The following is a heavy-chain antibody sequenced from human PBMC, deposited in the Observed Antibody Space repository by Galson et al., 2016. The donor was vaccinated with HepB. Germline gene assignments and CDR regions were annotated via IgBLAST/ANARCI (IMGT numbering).Heavy chain of an antibody. D-gene: IGHD1-26*01. Sequence: TLSLTCSVSGGTINSGGYYWTWIRQHPGKGLEWIGFIYYSGTTYYTPSLKSRIAISVATSKNQFSLQLISVTAADTAVYYCARDRDSGNYVFDYWGQGILVTVSS. CDR3: ARDRDSGNYVFDY. J-gene: IGHJ4*02. CDR1: GGTINSGGYY. CDR2: IYYSGTT. V-gene: IGHV4-31*03.